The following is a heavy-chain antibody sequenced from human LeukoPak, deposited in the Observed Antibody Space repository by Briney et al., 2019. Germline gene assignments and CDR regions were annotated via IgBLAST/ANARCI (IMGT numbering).Heavy chain of an antibody. J-gene: IGHJ4*02. CDR1: GGSISSYY. Sequence: PSETLSLTCTVSGGSISSYYWSWIRQPPGKGLEWIGYIYYSGNTYYNPSLKSRVTISVDTSKNQFSLKLSSVTAADTAVYYCARGERTTVTTMFDYWGQGTLVTVSS. CDR3: ARGERTTVTTMFDY. CDR2: IYYSGNT. V-gene: IGHV4-59*12. D-gene: IGHD4-17*01.